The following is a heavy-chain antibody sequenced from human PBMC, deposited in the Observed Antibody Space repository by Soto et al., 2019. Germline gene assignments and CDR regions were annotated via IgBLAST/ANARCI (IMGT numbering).Heavy chain of an antibody. D-gene: IGHD3-9*01. Sequence: GGSLRLSCAASGFTFSSYAMSWVRQAPGKGLEWVSPISGSGGSTYYADSVKGRFTISRDNSKNTLYLQMNSLRAEDTAVYYCAKLAVGSYYDILTGSQEDAFDIWGQGTMVTVSS. CDR2: ISGSGGST. J-gene: IGHJ3*02. CDR1: GFTFSSYA. V-gene: IGHV3-23*01. CDR3: AKLAVGSYYDILTGSQEDAFDI.